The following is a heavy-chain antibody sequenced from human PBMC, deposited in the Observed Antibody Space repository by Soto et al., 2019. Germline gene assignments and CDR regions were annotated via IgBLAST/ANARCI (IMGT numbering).Heavy chain of an antibody. CDR1: GFTFSSYA. CDR2: ISSNGGST. J-gene: IGHJ4*02. Sequence: PGGSLRLSCSASGFTFSSYAMHWVRQAPGKGLEYVSAISSNGGSTYYADSVKGRFTISRDNSKNTLYLQMSSLRAEDTAVYYCVKEPFTQYIAAAVIIDYWGQGTLVTVSS. CDR3: VKEPFTQYIAAAVIIDY. V-gene: IGHV3-64D*08. D-gene: IGHD6-13*01.